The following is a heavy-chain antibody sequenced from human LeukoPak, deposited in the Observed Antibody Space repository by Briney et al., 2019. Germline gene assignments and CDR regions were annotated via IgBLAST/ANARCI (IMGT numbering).Heavy chain of an antibody. CDR1: GFTFSSDA. Sequence: PGGSLRLSCAASGFTFSSDAMSWVRQAPGKGLEWVSAISGSGGSTYYADSVKGRFTISRDNAKNSLYLQMNSLRAGDTAVYYCARAGTGYCSGGSCYTLDYWGQGTLVTVSS. CDR2: ISGSGGST. D-gene: IGHD2-15*01. CDR3: ARAGTGYCSGGSCYTLDY. V-gene: IGHV3-23*01. J-gene: IGHJ4*02.